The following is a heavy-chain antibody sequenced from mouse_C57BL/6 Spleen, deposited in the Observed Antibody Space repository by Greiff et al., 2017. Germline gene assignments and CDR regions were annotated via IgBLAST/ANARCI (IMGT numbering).Heavy chain of an antibody. V-gene: IGHV2-5*01. CDR1: GFSLTSYG. CDR3: AKKDYDYDWGFAY. Sequence: QVQLQQSGPGLVQPSQSLSITCTVSGFSLTSYGVHWVRQSPGKGLEWLGVIWRGGSTDYNAAFMSRLSITKDNSKSQVFFNMNSLQADDTAIYYCAKKDYDYDWGFAYWGQGTLVTVSA. CDR2: IWRGGST. J-gene: IGHJ3*01. D-gene: IGHD2-4*01.